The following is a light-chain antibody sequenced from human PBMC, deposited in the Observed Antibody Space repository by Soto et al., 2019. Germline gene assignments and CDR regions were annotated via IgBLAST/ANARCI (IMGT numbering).Light chain of an antibody. J-gene: IGKJ5*01. V-gene: IGKV3-20*01. CDR3: QQYGGSPIT. CDR2: GAS. CDR1: QSVSNNY. Sequence: EIVLTHSPGTLSLSPVERATLSCRASQSVSNNYLAWYQQKPGQAPRLLMSGASSRASGVPVRFSGSGSGTDFTLTISRLEPEDFALYYCQQYGGSPITCGLGTRLEIK.